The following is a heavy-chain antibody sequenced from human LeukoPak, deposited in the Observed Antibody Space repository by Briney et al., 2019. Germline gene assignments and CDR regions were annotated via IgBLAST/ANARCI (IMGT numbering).Heavy chain of an antibody. D-gene: IGHD1-26*01. Sequence: GGSLRLSCAASGFTFSGSAIHWVRQSFGKGLEWIGHIDKEKNSYATASAYAVSVEGRFTVSRDDSTNMPFLQMSGLKTEDTALYFCTRDSGTDNWLDPWGQGTLVTVSA. V-gene: IGHV3-73*01. J-gene: IGHJ5*02. CDR1: GFTFSGSA. CDR3: TRDSGTDNWLDP. CDR2: IDKEKNSYATAS.